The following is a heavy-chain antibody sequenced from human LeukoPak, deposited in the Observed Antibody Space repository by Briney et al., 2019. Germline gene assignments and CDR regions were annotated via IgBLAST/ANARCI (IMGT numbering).Heavy chain of an antibody. CDR1: GDSLTNYF. V-gene: IGHV4-59*01. Sequence: PSETLSLTCTVSGDSLTNYFWSWIRQPPGKVLEWIGYIYYTGNTNYKPSLKSRVTISVDTSTNQFSMRLRSVTAADTAVYYCARGRVAYSAYYFDYWGRGTLVTVSS. D-gene: IGHD2-15*01. J-gene: IGHJ4*02. CDR3: ARGRVAYSAYYFDY. CDR2: IYYTGNT.